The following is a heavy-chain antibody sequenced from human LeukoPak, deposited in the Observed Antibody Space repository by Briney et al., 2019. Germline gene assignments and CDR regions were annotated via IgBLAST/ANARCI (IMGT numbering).Heavy chain of an antibody. CDR2: IIPIFGTA. CDR1: GGTFSSYA. CDR3: ARGEGPAATDY. D-gene: IGHD2-2*01. Sequence: SVKVSCKASGGTFSSYAISWVRQAPGQGLEWMGGIIPIFGTANYAQTFQGRVTITADESTSTAYMELSSLRSEDPAVYYCARGEGPAATDYWGQGTLVTVSS. J-gene: IGHJ4*02. V-gene: IGHV1-69*13.